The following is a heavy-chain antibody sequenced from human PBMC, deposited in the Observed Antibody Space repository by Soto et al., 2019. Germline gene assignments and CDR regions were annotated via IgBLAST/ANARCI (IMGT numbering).Heavy chain of an antibody. Sequence: GGSLRLSCAASGFTFSSYWMHWVRQAPGKGLVWVSRINSDGSSTSYADSVKGRFTISRDNAKNTLYLQLNSLRVEDAAVYYCARDRDISGYYYIDYWGQGTLAPVS. CDR2: INSDGSST. CDR3: ARDRDISGYYYIDY. V-gene: IGHV3-74*01. J-gene: IGHJ4*02. D-gene: IGHD3-22*01. CDR1: GFTFSSYW.